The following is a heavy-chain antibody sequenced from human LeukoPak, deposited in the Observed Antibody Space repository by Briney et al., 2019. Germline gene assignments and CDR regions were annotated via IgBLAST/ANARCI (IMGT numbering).Heavy chain of an antibody. CDR1: GGSISSGSHF. Sequence: SETLSLTCTVSGGSISSGSHFWSWIRQPAGKGLEWIGRIYTSGSTSYNPSLKSRVTISVDTSKNQFSLELSSVTAADTAVYYCARRKNYDILTGYHSGYFDYWGQGTLVTVSS. CDR3: ARRKNYDILTGYHSGYFDY. CDR2: IYTSGST. J-gene: IGHJ4*02. V-gene: IGHV4-61*02. D-gene: IGHD3-9*01.